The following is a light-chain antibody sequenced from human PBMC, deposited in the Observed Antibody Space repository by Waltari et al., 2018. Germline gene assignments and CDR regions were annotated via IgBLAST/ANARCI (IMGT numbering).Light chain of an antibody. CDR1: QSISSW. V-gene: IGKV1-5*03. CDR2: KAS. CDR3: QQYNSYSRT. J-gene: IGKJ1*01. Sequence: DIQMTQSPSTLSASVGDRVTITCRASQSISSWLAWYQQKPGKAPKLLIYKASSLESGVPSRFSGSGSGTDFTLTISSLQPDDFATYYCQQYNSYSRTFGQGTKVEIK.